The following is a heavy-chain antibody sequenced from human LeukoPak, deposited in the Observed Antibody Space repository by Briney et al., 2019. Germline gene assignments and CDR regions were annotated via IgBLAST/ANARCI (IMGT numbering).Heavy chain of an antibody. CDR1: GGTFSSYA. CDR3: ARASRVVPAAMHGWFVP. D-gene: IGHD2-2*01. CDR2: IIPIFGTA. J-gene: IGHJ5*02. Sequence: SVKVSCKASGGTFSSYAISWVRQAPGQGLEWMGGIIPIFGTANYAQKFQGRVTITTDESTSTAYMELSSLRSEDTAVYYCARASRVVPAAMHGWFVPWGEGTLVTVSS. V-gene: IGHV1-69*05.